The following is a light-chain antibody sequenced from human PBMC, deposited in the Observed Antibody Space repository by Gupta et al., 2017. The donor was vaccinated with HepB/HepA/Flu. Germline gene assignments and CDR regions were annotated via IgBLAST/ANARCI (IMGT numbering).Light chain of an antibody. CDR3: SSYTSGTTYV. J-gene: IGLJ1*01. CDR2: DVS. Sequence: QSALTQPASVSGSPGQSITIPCTGTSSDVGGYNYVSWYQQNPGKAPKLMIYDVSNRPSGVSNRFSGSKSGNTASLTISGLQAEDEADYYCSSYTSGTTYVFGTGTKVTVL. V-gene: IGLV2-14*01. CDR1: SSDVGGYNY.